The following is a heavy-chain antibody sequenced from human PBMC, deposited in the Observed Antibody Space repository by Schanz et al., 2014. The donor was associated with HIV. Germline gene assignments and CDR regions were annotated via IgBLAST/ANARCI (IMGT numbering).Heavy chain of an antibody. V-gene: IGHV4-30-2*01. CDR3: ARTYSYDDYFDY. J-gene: IGHJ4*02. CDR1: GGSISSGAYS. Sequence: QLQLQESGSGLVKPSQTLSLTCAVSGGSISSGAYSWSWIRQPPGKGLEWIGYIYYSGSTYYNPSLKSRVTISVDRSKNQYPLTLTSVTAADTAVYYCARTYSYDDYFDYWGQGTLVTVSS. CDR2: IYYSGST. D-gene: IGHD5-18*01.